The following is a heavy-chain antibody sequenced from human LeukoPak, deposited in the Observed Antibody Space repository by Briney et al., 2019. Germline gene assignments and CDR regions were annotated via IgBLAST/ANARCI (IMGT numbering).Heavy chain of an antibody. V-gene: IGHV4-59*08. Sequence: NPSETLSLTCTVSGGSISSYYWSWIRQPPGKGLEWIGYIYYSGSTNYNPSLKSRVTISVDTSKNQFSLKLSSVTAADTAVYYCARQIPPIFGAWAPIDYWGQGTLVTVSS. CDR2: IYYSGST. D-gene: IGHD3-3*01. CDR3: ARQIPPIFGAWAPIDY. J-gene: IGHJ4*02. CDR1: GGSISSYY.